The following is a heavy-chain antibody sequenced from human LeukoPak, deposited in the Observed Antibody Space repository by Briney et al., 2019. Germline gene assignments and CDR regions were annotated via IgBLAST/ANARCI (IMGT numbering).Heavy chain of an antibody. CDR3: ARDRDTAMAAFDL. J-gene: IGHJ2*01. D-gene: IGHD5-18*01. CDR1: GYTFTSYG. CDR2: ISAYNGNT. Sequence: GASVKVSFKASGYTFTSYGISWVRQAPGQGLESMGWISAYNGNTNYAQKLQGRVTMTTDTSTSTAYMELRSLRSDDTAVYYCARDRDTAMAAFDLWGRGTLVTVSS. V-gene: IGHV1-18*01.